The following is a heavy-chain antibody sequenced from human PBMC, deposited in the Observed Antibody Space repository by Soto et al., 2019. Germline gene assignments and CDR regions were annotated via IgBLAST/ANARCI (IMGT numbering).Heavy chain of an antibody. Sequence: QVRLVQSGAEVKKPGSSVRISCKASGGTFSSHIISWVRQAPGQGPEWMGRIIPILDMTKNAQKFQGRVTITADKATSTAYKELTSLRSEDTAMYYCARHSDSSGLRPYFDYWGQGTRVTVSS. V-gene: IGHV1-69*02. D-gene: IGHD6-25*01. CDR3: ARHSDSSGLRPYFDY. J-gene: IGHJ4*02. CDR1: GGTFSSHI. CDR2: IIPILDMT.